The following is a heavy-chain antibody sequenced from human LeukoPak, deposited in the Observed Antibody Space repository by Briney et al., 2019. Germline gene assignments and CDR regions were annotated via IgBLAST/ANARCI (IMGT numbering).Heavy chain of an antibody. CDR3: AKDRSDSSGFPLFDY. CDR2: ISYDGSNK. J-gene: IGHJ4*02. D-gene: IGHD3-22*01. Sequence: GGSLRLSCAASGFTFSSYGMHWVRQAPGKGLEWVAGISYDGSNKYYADSVKGRFTISRDNSKNTLYLQMNSLRAEDTAVYYCAKDRSDSSGFPLFDYWGQGTLVTVSS. V-gene: IGHV3-30*18. CDR1: GFTFSSYG.